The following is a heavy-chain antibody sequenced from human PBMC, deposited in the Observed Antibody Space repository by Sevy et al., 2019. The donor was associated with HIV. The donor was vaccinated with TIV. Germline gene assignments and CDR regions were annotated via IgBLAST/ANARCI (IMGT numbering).Heavy chain of an antibody. J-gene: IGHJ6*02. Sequence: ASVKVSCKASGGTFSRHAISWVRQAPGQGLEWMGGIIPIFGIGNYGQQFLGRVTITADESTSTVYMELSSLRSDDTAVYYCAKGRDDIVAVPAVRLYYLNGMDVWGQGTTVTVSS. CDR3: AKGRDDIVAVPAVRLYYLNGMDV. CDR2: IIPIFGIG. V-gene: IGHV1-69*13. D-gene: IGHD2-2*01. CDR1: GGTFSRHA.